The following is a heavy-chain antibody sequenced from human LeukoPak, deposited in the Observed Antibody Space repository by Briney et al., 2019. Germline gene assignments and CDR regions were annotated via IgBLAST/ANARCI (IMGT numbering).Heavy chain of an antibody. Sequence: GGSLRLSCVASGFTFSTYWMSWVRQAPRKGLEWLDHIKHDGSQKYYVDSVKGQITISRDNAENSLSLQMNSLRDEDTAVYFCARDKDLRGDYGSYFDSWGQETLITVSS. CDR3: ARDKDLRGDYGSYFDS. J-gene: IGHJ4*02. V-gene: IGHV3-7*03. CDR2: IKHDGSQK. D-gene: IGHD4-17*01. CDR1: GFTFSTYW.